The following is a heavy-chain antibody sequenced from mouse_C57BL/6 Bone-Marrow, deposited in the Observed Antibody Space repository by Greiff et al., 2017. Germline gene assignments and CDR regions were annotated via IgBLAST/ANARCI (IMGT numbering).Heavy chain of an antibody. Sequence: EVKLMESGGGLVKPGGSLKLSCAASGFTFSSYTMYWVRQTPEKRLQWVAAISGGGGNTYYPDSVKGRFTISRDKYKNMLYLQMSRLRSEDTALYYCSRQVTTVLATKYFDVWGTGTTVTVSS. D-gene: IGHD1-1*01. CDR2: ISGGGGNT. CDR1: GFTFSSYT. J-gene: IGHJ1*03. CDR3: SRQVTTVLATKYFDV. V-gene: IGHV5-9*01.